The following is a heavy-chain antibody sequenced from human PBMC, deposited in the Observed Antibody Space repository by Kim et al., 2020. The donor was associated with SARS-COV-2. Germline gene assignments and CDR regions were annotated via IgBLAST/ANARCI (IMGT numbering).Heavy chain of an antibody. D-gene: IGHD3-9*01. CDR2: IYYSGST. V-gene: IGHV4-39*01. Sequence: SETLSLTCTVSGGSISSISYYWGWIRQPPGKGLEWIGSIYYSGSTYYNPSLKIRVTIYVDTTNNQFSLKLSSVTAADTAVYYCARHLQYFDWLLSRFVNPGSDYWGQGTLVTVSS. CDR3: ARHLQYFDWLLSRFVNPGSDY. J-gene: IGHJ4*02. CDR1: GGSISSISYY.